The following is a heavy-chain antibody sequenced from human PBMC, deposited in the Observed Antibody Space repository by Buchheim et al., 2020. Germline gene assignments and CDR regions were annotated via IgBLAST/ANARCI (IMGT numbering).Heavy chain of an antibody. CDR2: ISSSGSFT. D-gene: IGHD3-9*01. CDR3: AKPGVDWSFDS. V-gene: IGHV3-23*05. Sequence: EVQLLESGGGLVQPGGSQRLSCAASGFTFNNYAMNWVRQAPGKGLEWVSGISSSGSFTYYLDSLKGRFTISRDNSKNTLFLQMDSLRAEDTAVYYCAKPGVDWSFDSWGQGTL. J-gene: IGHJ4*02. CDR1: GFTFNNYA.